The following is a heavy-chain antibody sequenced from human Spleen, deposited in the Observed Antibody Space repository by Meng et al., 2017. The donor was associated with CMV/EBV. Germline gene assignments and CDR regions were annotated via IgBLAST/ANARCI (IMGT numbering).Heavy chain of an antibody. V-gene: IGHV3-74*01. CDR3: ARDYDRWNELSSYFGMDV. CDR2: INSYGSST. CDR1: GFTFSSYW. J-gene: IGHJ6*02. Sequence: WGSLRLSCAASGFTFSSYWMHWVRQAPGKGLVWVSRINSYGSSTSYADSVKGRFTISRDNAKNSLYLQMDSLRPEDTAMYYCARDYDRWNELSSYFGMDVWGQGPTVTVSS. D-gene: IGHD1-1*01.